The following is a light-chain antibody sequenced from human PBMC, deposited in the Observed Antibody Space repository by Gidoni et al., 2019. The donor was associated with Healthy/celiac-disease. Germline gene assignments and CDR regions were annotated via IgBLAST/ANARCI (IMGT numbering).Light chain of an antibody. V-gene: IGLV2-8*01. CDR1: SSDVGGYNY. J-gene: IGLJ1*01. CDR2: EVS. CDR3: SSYAGSNNYV. Sequence: QSALTQPPSASGSPGQSVTISCTGTSSDVGGYNYVSWYQQHPGKAPKLMIHEVSKRPSGGPDRFSGAKSGNTASLTVSGLQAEEEADYYCSSYAGSNNYVFGTGTKVTVL.